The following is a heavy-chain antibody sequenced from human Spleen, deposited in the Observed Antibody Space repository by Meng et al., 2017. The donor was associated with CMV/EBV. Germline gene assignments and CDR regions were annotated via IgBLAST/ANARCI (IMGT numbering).Heavy chain of an antibody. CDR2: ISSTSSYI. CDR1: GFTLSSYG. V-gene: IGHV3-21*01. Sequence: GESLKISCAASGFTLSSYGMNWVRQPPGKGLEWVSSISSTSSYIYYADSVKGRFTISRDNAKNSLYLQLNSLRADDTAVYYCANDDFGVFSSSSGLDVWGQGTTVTVSS. J-gene: IGHJ6*02. CDR3: ANDDFGVFSSSSGLDV. D-gene: IGHD3-3*01.